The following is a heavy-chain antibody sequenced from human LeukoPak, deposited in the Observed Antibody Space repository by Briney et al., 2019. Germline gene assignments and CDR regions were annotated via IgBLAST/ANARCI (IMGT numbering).Heavy chain of an antibody. CDR2: IDWNSGHI. CDR3: AKAYIAATGPHDAFDI. D-gene: IGHD6-13*01. CDR1: GFIFSSYG. Sequence: GGSLRLSCAASGFIFSSYGMHWVRQAPGKGLEWVSGIDWNSGHIDYAVSVKGRFTISRDNAKNSLYLEMNSLRPEDMALYYCAKAYIAATGPHDAFDIWGQGTMVTVSS. J-gene: IGHJ3*02. V-gene: IGHV3-9*03.